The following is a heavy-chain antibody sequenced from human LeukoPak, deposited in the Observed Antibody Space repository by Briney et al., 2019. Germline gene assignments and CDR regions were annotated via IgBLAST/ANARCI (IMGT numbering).Heavy chain of an antibody. CDR2: IIPIFGTA. J-gene: IGHJ4*02. V-gene: IGHV1-69*01. Sequence: ASVKVSCKASGGTFSSYAISWVRQAPGQGLEWMGGIIPIFGTANYAQKFQGRVTITADESTSTAYMEQSSLRSEDTAVYYCARAGGSGSYYPDYWGQGTLVTVSS. CDR1: GGTFSSYA. CDR3: ARAGGSGSYYPDY. D-gene: IGHD3-10*01.